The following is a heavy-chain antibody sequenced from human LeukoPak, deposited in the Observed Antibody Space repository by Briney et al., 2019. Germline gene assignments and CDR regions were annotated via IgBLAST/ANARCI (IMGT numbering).Heavy chain of an antibody. V-gene: IGHV4-34*01. CDR1: GGSFSGYY. Sequence: SETLSLTCAVYGGSFSGYYWSWIRQPPGKGLEWIGEINHSGSTNYNPSLKSRVTISVDTSKNQFSLKLSSVTAADTAVYYCARAGSLLGLGHWGQGTLVTVSS. D-gene: IGHD6-25*01. CDR2: INHSGST. CDR3: ARAGSLLGLGH. J-gene: IGHJ5*02.